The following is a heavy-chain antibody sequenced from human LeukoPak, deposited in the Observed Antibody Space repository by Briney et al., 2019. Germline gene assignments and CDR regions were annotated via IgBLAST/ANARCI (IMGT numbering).Heavy chain of an antibody. CDR1: GFTFGDYA. D-gene: IGHD3/OR15-3a*01. CDR3: TRDKPGLVEGFDY. CDR2: IRSKAYGGTT. V-gene: IGHV3-49*05. Sequence: KPGGSLRLSCTASGFTFGDYAMSWFRQAPGKGLEWVGFIRSKAYGGTTEYAASVKGRFTISRDDSKSIAYLQMNSLKTEDTAVYYCTRDKPGLVEGFDYWGQGTLVTVSS. J-gene: IGHJ4*02.